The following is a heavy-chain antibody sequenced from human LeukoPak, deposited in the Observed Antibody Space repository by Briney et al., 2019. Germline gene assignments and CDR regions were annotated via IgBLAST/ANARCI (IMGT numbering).Heavy chain of an antibody. CDR2: MNPNSGNT. J-gene: IGHJ6*03. D-gene: IGHD6-19*01. V-gene: IGHV1-8*02. CDR1: GYTFTSYG. CDR3: ARYGNIAVAGSSYYYYYYMDV. Sequence: GASVKVSCKASGYTFTSYGISWVRQAPGQGLEWMGWMNPNSGNTGYAQKFQGRVTMTRNTSISTAYMELSSLRSEDTAVYYCARYGNIAVAGSSYYYYYYMDVWGKGTTVTVSS.